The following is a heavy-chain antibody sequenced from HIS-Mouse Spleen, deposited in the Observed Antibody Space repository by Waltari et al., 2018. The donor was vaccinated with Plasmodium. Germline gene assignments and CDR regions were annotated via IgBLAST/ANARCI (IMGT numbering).Heavy chain of an antibody. J-gene: IGHJ2*01. CDR3: AREDILTGYYNDYWYFDL. V-gene: IGHV3-21*01. CDR1: GLTFSYYR. Sequence: EVQLVESGGGLVKPGGSLRLSCAASGLTFSYYRMNWVRQAPGKGLEWVSSISSSSSYIYYADSVKGRFTISRDNAKNSLYLQMNSLRAEDTAVYYCAREDILTGYYNDYWYFDLWGRGSLVTVSS. CDR2: ISSSSSYI. D-gene: IGHD3-9*01.